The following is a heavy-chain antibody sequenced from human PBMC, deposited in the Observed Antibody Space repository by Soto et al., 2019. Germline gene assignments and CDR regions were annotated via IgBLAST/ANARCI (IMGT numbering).Heavy chain of an antibody. V-gene: IGHV4-59*01. J-gene: IGHJ4*02. D-gene: IGHD6-13*01. CDR3: SRDRGSWSAYFDN. CDR2: IYYTAST. Sequence: SETLSLTCTVSGGSISSYYWNWIRQPPGKGLEWIGYIYYTASTNYNPSLKSRVTISVDTSKNQFSLNLRSVTAADTAVYYCSRDRGSWSAYFDNWGQGTLVTVSS. CDR1: GGSISSYY.